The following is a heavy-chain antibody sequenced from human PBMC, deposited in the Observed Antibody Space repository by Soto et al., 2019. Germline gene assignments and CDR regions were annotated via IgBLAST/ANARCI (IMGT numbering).Heavy chain of an antibody. V-gene: IGHV3-74*01. CDR1: GFTFTNYW. CDR3: TTVFEH. CDR2: IDGVGTGT. J-gene: IGHJ4*02. Sequence: GVLRLSCAASGFTFTNYWMHWVRQVPGKGLVWVSRIDGVGTGTSYSDSVRGRFTISRDNAENTLYLQMNSLRAEDTAVYYCTTVFEHWGQGTLVTVSS.